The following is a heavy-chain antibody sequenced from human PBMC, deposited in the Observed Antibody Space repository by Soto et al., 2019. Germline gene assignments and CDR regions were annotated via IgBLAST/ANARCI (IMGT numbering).Heavy chain of an antibody. J-gene: IGHJ4*02. CDR3: VRYCSSTLCNGVATRTFDY. Sequence: LRLSCAASRFIFSTYELHWVRQAPGKGLEWVSCISSSGSTVYYADSVKGRFTISRDNSRDSLYLQMNSLRDEDTALYYCVRYCSSTLCNGVATRTFDYWGQGTLVTVSS. CDR1: RFIFSTYE. D-gene: IGHD5-12*01. CDR2: ISSSGSTV. V-gene: IGHV3-48*03.